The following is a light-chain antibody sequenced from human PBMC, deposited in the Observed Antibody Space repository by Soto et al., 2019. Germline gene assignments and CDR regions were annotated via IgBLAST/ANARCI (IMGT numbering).Light chain of an antibody. V-gene: IGLV1-44*01. CDR1: SSNIGSNT. J-gene: IGLJ2*01. Sequence: QSVLTQPPSASGTPGQRVTISCSGSSSNIGSNTVNWYQQLPGTAPKLLIYSNNQRPSGVPDRFSGSKSGTSASLAISGLQSEDEADYYCAAWYDSVGVFGGGTKLTVL. CDR3: AAWYDSVGV. CDR2: SNN.